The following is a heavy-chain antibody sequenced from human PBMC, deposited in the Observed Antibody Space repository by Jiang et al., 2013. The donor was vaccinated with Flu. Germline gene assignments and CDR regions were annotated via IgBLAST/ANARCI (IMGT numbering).Heavy chain of an antibody. CDR2: INHSGST. V-gene: IGHV4-34*01. Sequence: SFNGYYWSWIRQPPGKGLEWIGEINHSGSTNYNPSLKSRVTISVDTSKNQFSLKLSSVTAADTAVYYCARTAYYYYYMDVWGKGTTVTVSS. CDR3: ARTAYYYYYMDV. J-gene: IGHJ6*03. CDR1: SFNGYY.